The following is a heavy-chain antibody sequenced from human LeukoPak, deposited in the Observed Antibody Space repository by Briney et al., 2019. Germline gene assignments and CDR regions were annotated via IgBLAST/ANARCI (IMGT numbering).Heavy chain of an antibody. V-gene: IGHV4-39*01. CDR2: VYYSGST. J-gene: IGHJ4*02. CDR3: ATNTSNTAFDY. CDR1: CGSITSGRYY. Sequence: SETLSLTCAVSCGSITSGRYYWGWIRQPPGKGLEWIGSVYYSGSTSYNPSLKSRVTISVDTSNNQFSLRLSSVTAADTAVYYCATNTSNTAFDYWGPGTLVTVSS. D-gene: IGHD4-11*01.